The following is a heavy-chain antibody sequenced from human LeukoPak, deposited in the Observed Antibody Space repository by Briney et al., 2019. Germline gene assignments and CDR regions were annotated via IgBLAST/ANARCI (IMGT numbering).Heavy chain of an antibody. CDR1: GFTFCSYG. V-gene: IGHV3-30*03. CDR2: ISYDGSNK. D-gene: IGHD3-22*01. CDR3: AATWRSGYYGPFDY. J-gene: IGHJ4*02. Sequence: SGGSLRLSCAASGFTFCSYGMHWVRQAPGKGLEWVAVISYDGSNKYYADSVKGRFTISRDNSKNTLYLQMNSLRAEDTAVYYCAATWRSGYYGPFDYWGQGTLVTVSS.